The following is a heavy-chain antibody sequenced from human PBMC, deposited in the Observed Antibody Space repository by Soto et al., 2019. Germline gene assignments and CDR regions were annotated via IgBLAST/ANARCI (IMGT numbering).Heavy chain of an antibody. D-gene: IGHD6-13*01. J-gene: IGHJ6*02. Sequence: PSETLSLTCTVSGGSFSSYYWTWIRQPPGKGLEWIGYVFYSGHTSYNPSLKSRVTISIDTSKNQFSLKLTSVTAADTAVYYCALPYSSSYYYYGMDVWGQGTTVTVSS. CDR2: VFYSGHT. CDR1: GGSFSSYY. CDR3: ALPYSSSYYYYGMDV. V-gene: IGHV4-59*01.